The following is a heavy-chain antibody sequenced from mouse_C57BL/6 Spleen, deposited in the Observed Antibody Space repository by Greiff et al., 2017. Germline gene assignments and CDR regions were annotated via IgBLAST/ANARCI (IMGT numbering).Heavy chain of an antibody. V-gene: IGHV14-4*01. CDR1: GFNIKDDY. CDR2: IDPENGDT. D-gene: IGHD4-1*01. CDR3: TTSLTGTGAMDY. J-gene: IGHJ4*01. Sequence: VQLQQSGAELVRPGASVKLSCTASGFNIKDDYMHWVKQRPEQGLEWIGWIDPENGDTEYASKFQGKATITADTSSNTAYLQLSSQTSEDTAVYYCTTSLTGTGAMDYWGQGTSVTVSS.